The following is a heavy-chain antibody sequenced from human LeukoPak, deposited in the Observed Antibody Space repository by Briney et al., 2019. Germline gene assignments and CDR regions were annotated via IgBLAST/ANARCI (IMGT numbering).Heavy chain of an antibody. D-gene: IGHD6-13*01. CDR3: AKQREGTSWSPDY. Sequence: GGSLRLSCAASGFTFSSYGMHWVRQAPGKGLEWVTVISYDGSNELYADSVKGRFTISRDNSRNTIYLQMNSLRAEDTAVYYCAKQREGTSWSPDYWGRGTLVTVSS. J-gene: IGHJ4*02. CDR1: GFTFSSYG. CDR2: ISYDGSNE. V-gene: IGHV3-30*18.